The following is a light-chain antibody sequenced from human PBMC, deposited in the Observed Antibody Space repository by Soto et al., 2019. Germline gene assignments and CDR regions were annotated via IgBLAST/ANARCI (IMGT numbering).Light chain of an antibody. CDR1: QSLVYSDGNTY. CDR2: KVS. V-gene: IGKV2-30*01. J-gene: IGKJ2*01. CDR3: MQGRHWAT. Sequence: VVMTQSPLSLAVTLGQPASISCRSSQSLVYSDGNTYLNWLQQRPGQSPRRLVYKVSNRDAGVPDRLSGSGSGTDFTLNISRVAAEDVGVYYCMQGRHWATFGQGTKLEIK.